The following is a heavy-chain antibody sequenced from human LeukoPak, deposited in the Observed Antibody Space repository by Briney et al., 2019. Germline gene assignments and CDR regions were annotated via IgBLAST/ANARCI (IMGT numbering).Heavy chain of an antibody. CDR1: GYTFTSYG. J-gene: IGHJ4*02. V-gene: IGHV1-18*01. CDR2: ISAYNGNT. D-gene: IGHD2-15*01. CDR3: ARDMSVVVVAATLLFDY. Sequence: ASVKVSCKASGYTFTSYGISWVRQAPGQGLEWMGWISAYNGNTNYAQKLQGRVTMTTDTSTSTAYMELRSLRSDDTAVYYCARDMSVVVVAATLLFDYWGQGTLVTVSS.